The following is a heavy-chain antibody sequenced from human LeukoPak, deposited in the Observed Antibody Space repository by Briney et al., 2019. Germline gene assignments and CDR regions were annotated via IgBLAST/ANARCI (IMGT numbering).Heavy chain of an antibody. Sequence: GGSLRLSCAASGFTFSSYGMHWVRQTPGKRLVWVSRINSDGSSTTYADSVKGRFTISRDNARNSLYLQMNNLRAEDTAVYHCARGDGDDNWLIDYWGQGTLVTVSS. D-gene: IGHD1-1*01. J-gene: IGHJ4*02. CDR3: ARGDGDDNWLIDY. CDR2: INSDGSST. V-gene: IGHV3-74*03. CDR1: GFTFSSYG.